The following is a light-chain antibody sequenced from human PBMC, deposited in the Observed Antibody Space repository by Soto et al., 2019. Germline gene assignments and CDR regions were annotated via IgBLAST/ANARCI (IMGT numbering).Light chain of an antibody. J-gene: IGLJ2*01. CDR2: LNNDGSH. Sequence: QLVLTQSPSASASLGASVKLTCTLSSGHSNYAIAWHQQQPKKGPRYLMKLNNDGSHSKWDAIPNRFSGSSSGAERYLPISSLQYEDEADYYCQTWGTGIVIFGGGTKLTVL. V-gene: IGLV4-69*01. CDR3: QTWGTGIVI. CDR1: SGHSNYA.